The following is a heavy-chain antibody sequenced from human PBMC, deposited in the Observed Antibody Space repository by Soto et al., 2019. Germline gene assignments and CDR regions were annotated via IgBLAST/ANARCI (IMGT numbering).Heavy chain of an antibody. CDR2: INPAGNIT. V-gene: IGHV3-74*01. D-gene: IGHD3-16*01. CDR3: TSDTLGLGDT. J-gene: IGHJ5*02. Sequence: MQMVESGGGSVQPGGSLRLSCAASGFPFSHYWMHWVRQTPGKGLVWVSRINPAGNITNYADSVGGRFTISRDNADSALFWQLNSLSAEDTTIYYCTSDTLGLGDTWGQGTLVTVSS. CDR1: GFPFSHYW.